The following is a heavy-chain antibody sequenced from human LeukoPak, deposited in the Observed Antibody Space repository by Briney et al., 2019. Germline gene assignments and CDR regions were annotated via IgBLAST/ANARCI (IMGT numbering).Heavy chain of an antibody. CDR3: ARGLMVRGVSYEGWFDP. CDR1: GYTFSRYG. CDR2: INPSGGST. J-gene: IGHJ5*02. Sequence: GASVKVSCKASGYTFSRYGISWVRQAPGQGLEWMGIINPSGGSTSYAQKFQGRVTMTRNTSISTAYMELSSLRSEDTAVYYCARGLMVRGVSYEGWFDPWGQGTLVTVSS. D-gene: IGHD3-10*01. V-gene: IGHV1-8*01.